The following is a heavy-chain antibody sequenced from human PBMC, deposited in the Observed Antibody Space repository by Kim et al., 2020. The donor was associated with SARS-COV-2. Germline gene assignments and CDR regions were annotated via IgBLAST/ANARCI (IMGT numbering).Heavy chain of an antibody. J-gene: IGHJ4*02. D-gene: IGHD3-3*01. Sequence: LKSRVTISVDTSKNQFSLKLSSVTAADTAVYYCARRRYDFWSGYSSPFDYWGQGTLVTVSS. CDR3: ARRRYDFWSGYSSPFDY. V-gene: IGHV4-39*01.